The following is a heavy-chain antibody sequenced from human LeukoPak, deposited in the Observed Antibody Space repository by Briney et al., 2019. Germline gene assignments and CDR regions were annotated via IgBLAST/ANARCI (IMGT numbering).Heavy chain of an antibody. V-gene: IGHV4-39*07. Sequence: SETLSLTCTVSGGSISSSSSYWGWIRQPPGKGLEWIGEISHSGSTNYNPSLKSRVTISVDTSKNQFSLKLSSVTAADTAVYYCARWEGGSYYDFDYWGQGTLVTVSS. D-gene: IGHD1-26*01. CDR1: GGSISSSSSY. J-gene: IGHJ4*02. CDR3: ARWEGGSYYDFDY. CDR2: ISHSGST.